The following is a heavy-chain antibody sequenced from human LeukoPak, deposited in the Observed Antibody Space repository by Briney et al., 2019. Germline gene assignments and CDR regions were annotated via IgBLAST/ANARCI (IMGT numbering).Heavy chain of an antibody. V-gene: IGHV3-30*04. CDR1: GFIFTNFA. Sequence: QPGGSLRLSCAASGFIFTNFAMHWVRQAPGKGLEWVAVIAADGRDKHHADSVKGRFTISRDSSKNAVYLEMNSLRTEDTAVYYCARDRQRAAVYDFDHWGQGTQVTVSS. CDR3: ARDRQRAAVYDFDH. CDR2: IAADGRDK. D-gene: IGHD6-25*01. J-gene: IGHJ4*02.